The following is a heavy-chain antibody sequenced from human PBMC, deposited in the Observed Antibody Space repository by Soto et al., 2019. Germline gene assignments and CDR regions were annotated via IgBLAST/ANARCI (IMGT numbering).Heavy chain of an antibody. CDR2: IWYDGSNK. Sequence: GGSLRLSCAASGFTFSSYGMHWVRQAPGKGLEWVAVIWYDGSNKYYADYVKGRFTISRDNSKNTLYLQMNSLRAEDTAVYYCASEVVVPMDYWGQGTLVTVSS. V-gene: IGHV3-33*01. J-gene: IGHJ4*02. CDR1: GFTFSSYG. CDR3: ASEVVVPMDY. D-gene: IGHD3-22*01.